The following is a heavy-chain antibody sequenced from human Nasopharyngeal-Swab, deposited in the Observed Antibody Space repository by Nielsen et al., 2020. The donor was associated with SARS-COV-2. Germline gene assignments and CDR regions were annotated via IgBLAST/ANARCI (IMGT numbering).Heavy chain of an antibody. V-gene: IGHV3-21*01. CDR3: ARDLGFNTIFGVVIRKPYYMDV. D-gene: IGHD3-3*01. CDR2: ITSSSSYI. J-gene: IGHJ6*03. Sequence: VRQAPGKGLEWVSSITSSSSYIYYADSVKGRFTISRDNAKNSPYLQMNSLRAEDTAVYYCARDLGFNTIFGVVIRKPYYMDVWGKGTTVTVSS.